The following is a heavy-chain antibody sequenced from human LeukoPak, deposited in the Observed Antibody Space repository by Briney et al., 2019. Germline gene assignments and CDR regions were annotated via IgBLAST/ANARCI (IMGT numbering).Heavy chain of an antibody. Sequence: PGGSLRLSCAASGFIFSSYGMHWVRQAPGKGLEWVAVISYDGSNQYYGDSVKGRFTISRDNSKNTVYLQMNSLRAEDTAVYFCARVRLDRSERNLDAFENWGQGTMVTVSS. CDR1: GFIFSSYG. CDR3: ARVRLDRSERNLDAFEN. J-gene: IGHJ3*02. CDR2: ISYDGSNQ. D-gene: IGHD1-14*01. V-gene: IGHV3-30*03.